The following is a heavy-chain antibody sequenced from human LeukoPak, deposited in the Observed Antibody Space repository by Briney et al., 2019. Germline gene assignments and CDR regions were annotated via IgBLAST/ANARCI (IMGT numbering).Heavy chain of an antibody. D-gene: IGHD3-22*01. CDR3: AREQNYYDSSGYPDY. CDR1: GFTFSSYA. J-gene: IGHJ4*02. Sequence: GGSLRLSCAASGFTFSSYAMHWVRQAPGKGLEWVAVISYDGSNKYYADSVKGRFTISRDNSKNTLYLQMNSLRAEDTAVYYCAREQNYYDSSGYPDYWGQGTLVTVSS. V-gene: IGHV3-30*04. CDR2: ISYDGSNK.